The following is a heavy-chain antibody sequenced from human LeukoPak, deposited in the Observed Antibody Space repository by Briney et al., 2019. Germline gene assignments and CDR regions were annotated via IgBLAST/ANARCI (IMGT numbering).Heavy chain of an antibody. Sequence: GGSLRLSCAASGFTFSSYWMSWVRQAPGKGLEWVANIKQDGSEKYYVDSVKGRFTISRDNAKNSLYLQMNSLRAEDTAVYYCASTYCGGDCYIPYDYWGQGTLVTVSS. V-gene: IGHV3-7*01. D-gene: IGHD2-21*02. CDR2: IKQDGSEK. J-gene: IGHJ4*02. CDR3: ASTYCGGDCYIPYDY. CDR1: GFTFSSYW.